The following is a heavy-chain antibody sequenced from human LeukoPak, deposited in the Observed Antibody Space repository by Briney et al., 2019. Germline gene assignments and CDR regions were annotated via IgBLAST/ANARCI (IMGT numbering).Heavy chain of an antibody. CDR2: IIPILGIA. CDR1: GGTFSSYA. V-gene: IGHV1-69*04. D-gene: IGHD3-22*01. CDR3: ATSTNYYDSSGYYYVGYFQH. J-gene: IGHJ1*01. Sequence: SVKVSCKASGGTFSSYAISWVRQAPGQGLEWMGRIIPILGIANYAQKFQGRVTITADKSTSTAYMELSSLRSEDTAVYYCATSTNYYDSSGYYYVGYFQHWGQGTLVTVSS.